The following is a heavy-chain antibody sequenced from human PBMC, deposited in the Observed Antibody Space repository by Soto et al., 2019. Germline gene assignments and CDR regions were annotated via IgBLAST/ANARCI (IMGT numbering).Heavy chain of an antibody. CDR2: ISSSSSYI. CDR3: ARVGRGYYDSSEWFDY. Sequence: EVQLVESGGGLVKPGGSLRLSCAASGFTFSSYSMNWVRQAPGKGLEWVSSISSSSSYIYYADSVKGRFTISRDNAKNSLYLQMNSLRAEDTAVYYCARVGRGYYDSSEWFDYWGQGTLVTVSS. V-gene: IGHV3-21*01. D-gene: IGHD3-22*01. CDR1: GFTFSSYS. J-gene: IGHJ4*02.